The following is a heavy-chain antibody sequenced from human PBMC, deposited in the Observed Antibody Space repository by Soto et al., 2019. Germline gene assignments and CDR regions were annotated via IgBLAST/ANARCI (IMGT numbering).Heavy chain of an antibody. V-gene: IGHV3-23*01. J-gene: IGHJ4*02. CDR1: GFSFSSYA. Sequence: EVLLMESGGDLVQPGGSLRLSCAASGFSFSSYAMTWVRQAPGKGLEWVSSISGSGADTYYADSVKGRFTISRDNSKNTLYLHINSLRAEDSAVHYCAKSFCYEGSGYSTYFDYWGQGALVTVSS. D-gene: IGHD3-22*01. CDR2: ISGSGADT. CDR3: AKSFCYEGSGYSTYFDY.